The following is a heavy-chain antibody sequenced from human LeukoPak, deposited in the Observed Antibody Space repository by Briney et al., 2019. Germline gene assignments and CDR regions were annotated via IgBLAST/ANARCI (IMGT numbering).Heavy chain of an antibody. D-gene: IGHD3-3*01. V-gene: IGHV3-9*03. CDR3: AKAGTFWSGYSTYYFDY. CDR2: ISWNSGSI. Sequence: GRSLRLSCAASGYTFDDYAMHWVRQAPGKGLEWVSGISWNSGSIGYADSVKGRFTISRDNAKNSLYLQMNSLRAEDMALYYRAKAGTFWSGYSTYYFDYWGQGTLVTVSS. J-gene: IGHJ4*02. CDR1: GYTFDDYA.